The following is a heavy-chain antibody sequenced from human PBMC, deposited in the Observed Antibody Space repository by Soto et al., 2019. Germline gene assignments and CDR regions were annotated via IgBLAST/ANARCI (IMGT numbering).Heavy chain of an antibody. CDR1: GASVSSSSYY. V-gene: IGHV4-61*01. D-gene: IGHD2-15*01. Sequence: SETLSLTCTVSGASVSSSSYYWSWIRQPLGKGLEWIGYIYYSGSTNYSPSLKSRVTISIDTSKNQFSLKLSSVTAADSAVYYCARSGYCSGGSCSFNWFDPWGQGTLVTVSS. CDR2: IYYSGST. J-gene: IGHJ5*02. CDR3: ARSGYCSGGSCSFNWFDP.